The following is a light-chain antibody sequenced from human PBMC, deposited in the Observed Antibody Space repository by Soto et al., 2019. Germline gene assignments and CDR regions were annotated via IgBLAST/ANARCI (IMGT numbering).Light chain of an antibody. J-gene: IGKJ4*01. Sequence: EIVLTQSPGTLSLSPGERATLSCRASQRISNSYLAWYQQKPGQAPRLLIYGASTRATGIPARFSGSGSGTDFTLTISSLQSEDFAVYYCQQYNNWPPLTFGGGTKVDIK. CDR1: QRISNSY. CDR2: GAS. CDR3: QQYNNWPPLT. V-gene: IGKV3D-15*01.